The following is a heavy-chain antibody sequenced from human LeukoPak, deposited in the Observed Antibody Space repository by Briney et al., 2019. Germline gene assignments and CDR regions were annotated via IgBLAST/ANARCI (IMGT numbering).Heavy chain of an antibody. J-gene: IGHJ4*02. V-gene: IGHV4-61*02. CDR3: TRSGYSLFDY. CDR2: ISTSWTT. Sequence: SQTLSLTCTVSGASFSSGRYYCSWIRHPAGKGLEWIGRISTSWTTNYNPSLKSRVNISVDTSKTQFSLKLSSVTAADTAVYYCTRSGYSLFDYWGQGTLVTVSS. D-gene: IGHD5-12*01. CDR1: GASFSSGRYY.